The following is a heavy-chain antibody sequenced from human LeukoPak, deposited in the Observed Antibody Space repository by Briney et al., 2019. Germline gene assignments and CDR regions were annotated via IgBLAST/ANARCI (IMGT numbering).Heavy chain of an antibody. CDR1: GYTFTSYD. J-gene: IGHJ2*01. V-gene: IGHV1-2*02. D-gene: IGHD6-19*01. CDR3: ARDRWLRAVAGNWYFDL. Sequence: ASVKVSCKASGYTFTSYDINWVRQATGQGLEWMGWINPNSGGTNYAQKFQGRVTMTRDTSISTAYMELSRLRSDDTAVYYCARDRWLRAVAGNWYFDLWGRGTLVTVSS. CDR2: INPNSGGT.